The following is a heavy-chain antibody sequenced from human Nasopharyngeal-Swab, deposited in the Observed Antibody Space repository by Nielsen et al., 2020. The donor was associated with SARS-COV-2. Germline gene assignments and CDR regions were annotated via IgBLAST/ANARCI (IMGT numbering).Heavy chain of an antibody. D-gene: IGHD4-11*01. Sequence: ETLSLTCTVSGGSVSSGSYYWSWIRQPPGKGLEWIGYIYYSGSTNYNPSLKSRVTISVDTSKNQFPLKLSSVTAADTAVYYCARDASNYGDYYYYYGMDVWGQGTTVTVSS. J-gene: IGHJ6*02. CDR2: IYYSGST. CDR3: ARDASNYGDYYYYYGMDV. CDR1: GGSVSSGSYY. V-gene: IGHV4-61*01.